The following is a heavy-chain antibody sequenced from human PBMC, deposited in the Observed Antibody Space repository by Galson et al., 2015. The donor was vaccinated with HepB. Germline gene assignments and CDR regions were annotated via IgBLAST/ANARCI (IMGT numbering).Heavy chain of an antibody. CDR2: ITPYNGNT. CDR3: AIDEKREYYYGMDV. CDR1: GYTLTSYD. Sequence: SVKVSCKASGYTLTSYDITWVRQAPGQGLEWMGWITPYNGNTKYEQRFQGRFTMTTDRSTNTADMELRSLGSDDTAVHYCAIDEKREYYYGMDVWGQGTTVIVSS. D-gene: IGHD2/OR15-2a*01. V-gene: IGHV1-18*04. J-gene: IGHJ6*02.